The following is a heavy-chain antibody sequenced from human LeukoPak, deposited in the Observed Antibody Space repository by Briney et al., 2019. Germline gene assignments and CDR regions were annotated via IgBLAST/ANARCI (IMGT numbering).Heavy chain of an antibody. CDR1: GYTFTSYG. CDR3: ARVSCGSTSCYRGSPYYYYGMDV. CDR2: ISAYNGNT. J-gene: IGHJ6*02. V-gene: IGHV1-18*01. Sequence: ASVKVSCKASGYTFTSYGISWVRQAPGQGLEWMGWISAYNGNTNYAQKLQGRVTMTTDTSTSTAYMELRSLRSDDTAVYYCARVSCGSTSCYRGSPYYYYGMDVWGQGTTVTVSS. D-gene: IGHD2-2*01.